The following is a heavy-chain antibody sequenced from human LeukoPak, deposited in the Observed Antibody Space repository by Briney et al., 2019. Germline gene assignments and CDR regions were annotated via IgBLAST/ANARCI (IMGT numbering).Heavy chain of an antibody. CDR2: IKPSSGAT. D-gene: IGHD3-22*01. V-gene: IGHV1-2*02. CDR1: GGTFSSYA. CDR3: ASCYYDSSGYYYFDY. J-gene: IGHJ4*02. Sequence: ASVKVSCKASGGTFSSYAISWVRQAPGQGLEWMGWIKPSSGATNYAQKFRGRATMTRDTSNRTSYMELSRLRSDDTALYYCASCYYDSSGYYYFDYWGQGTLVTVSS.